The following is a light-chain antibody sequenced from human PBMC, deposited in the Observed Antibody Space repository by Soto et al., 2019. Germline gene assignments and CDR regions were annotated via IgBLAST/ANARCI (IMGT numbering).Light chain of an antibody. CDR3: GSYTTSSSLV. CDR2: EVS. CDR1: SSDVGGYNY. J-gene: IGLJ1*01. V-gene: IGLV2-14*01. Sequence: QSALTQPASVSGSPGQSITISCTGTSSDVGGYNYVSWYQQHPGKAPKLIIYEVSNRPSGVSNRFSGSKSGNTASLTISGLQAEDEADYYCGSYTTSSSLVFGTGTKVTVL.